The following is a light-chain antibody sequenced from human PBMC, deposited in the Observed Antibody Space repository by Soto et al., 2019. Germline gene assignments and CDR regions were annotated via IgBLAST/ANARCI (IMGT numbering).Light chain of an antibody. CDR3: QHYDSYPLT. CDR2: SAS. Sequence: DIQMTQSPSTLSASVGDRVTITCRASQSVSGWLAWYRQKPGKAPVLLIYSASTFETSVPSRFSASRSGTDFTLTVSTLQTADFETYYYQHYDSYPLTFGGGTK. J-gene: IGKJ4*01. CDR1: QSVSGW. V-gene: IGKV1-5*03.